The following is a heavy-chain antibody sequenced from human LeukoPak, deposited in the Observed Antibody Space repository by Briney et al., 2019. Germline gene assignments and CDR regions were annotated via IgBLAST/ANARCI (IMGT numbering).Heavy chain of an antibody. CDR3: ARHDYGAY. V-gene: IGHV3-23*01. CDR1: GFTFSSYA. CDR2: ISVSSGST. Sequence: GGSLRLSCAASGFTFSSYAMSWVRQAPGKGLEWVSAISVSSGSTYYADSVKGRFTISRDDSKNTLYLQMNSLRVEDTAVYYCARHDYGAYWGQGTLVTVS. D-gene: IGHD4-17*01. J-gene: IGHJ4*02.